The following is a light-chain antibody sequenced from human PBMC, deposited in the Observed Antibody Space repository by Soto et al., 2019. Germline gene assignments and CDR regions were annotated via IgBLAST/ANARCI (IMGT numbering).Light chain of an antibody. CDR2: GAS. CDR1: QSVSTN. V-gene: IGKV3-15*01. CDR3: QQCNDWPQT. J-gene: IGKJ1*01. Sequence: EIVMTQSPGTLSLSPGERATLSCRASQSVSTNLAWYQQIPGQAPRLLIYGASTRATGIPARFSGSGSGTGFALAISSLQSEDFVVYYCQQCNDWPQTSGLGTK.